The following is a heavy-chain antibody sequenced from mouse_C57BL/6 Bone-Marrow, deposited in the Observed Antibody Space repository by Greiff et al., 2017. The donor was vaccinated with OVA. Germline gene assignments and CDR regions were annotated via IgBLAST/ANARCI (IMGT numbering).Heavy chain of an antibody. CDR2: IYPRSGNT. Sequence: VKLMESGAELARPGASVKLSCKASGYTFTSYGISWVKQRTGQGLEWIGEIYPRSGNTYYNEKFKGKATLTADKSSSTAYMELRSLTSEDSAVYFCARSPLFFRRFAYWGQGTLVTVSA. CDR1: GYTFTSYG. V-gene: IGHV1-81*01. CDR3: ARSPLFFRRFAY. J-gene: IGHJ3*01.